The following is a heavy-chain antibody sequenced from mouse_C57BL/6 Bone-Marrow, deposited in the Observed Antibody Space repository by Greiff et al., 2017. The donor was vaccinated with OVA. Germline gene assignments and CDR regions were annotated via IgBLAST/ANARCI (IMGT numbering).Heavy chain of an antibody. Sequence: QVQLQQPGAELVRPGSSVKLSCKASGYTFTSYWMDWVKQRPGQGLEWIGHIYPSDSETHYNQKFKDKATLTVDKSSSTAYMQLSSLTSEDSAVYYCARLRAYWGQGTLVTVSA. CDR1: GYTFTSYW. CDR3: ARLRAY. V-gene: IGHV1-61*01. CDR2: IYPSDSET. J-gene: IGHJ3*01.